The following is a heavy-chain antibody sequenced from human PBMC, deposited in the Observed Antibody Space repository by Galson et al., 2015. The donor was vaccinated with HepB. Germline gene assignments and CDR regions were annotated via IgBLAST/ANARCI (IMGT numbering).Heavy chain of an antibody. V-gene: IGHV3-53*01. Sequence: SLRLSCAVSGFTVSSNHMSWVRQAPGKGLEWVSVIYSSGITYYADSVKGRFTIDRDSSENTLYLQMNSLRGEDTAVYYCARGYYDSSGIFDHWGQGTLVTVSS. D-gene: IGHD3-22*01. J-gene: IGHJ5*02. CDR2: IYSSGIT. CDR3: ARGYYDSSGIFDH. CDR1: GFTVSSNH.